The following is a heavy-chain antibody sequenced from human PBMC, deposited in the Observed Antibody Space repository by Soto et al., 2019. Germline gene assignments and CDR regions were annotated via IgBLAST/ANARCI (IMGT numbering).Heavy chain of an antibody. Sequence: QEQLVESGGGVAQPGRSLRLSCAASGFTFTNYGMQWVRQAPGKGLEWVAVIWYDGINTHYTESVKGRFSITRDDSKNTQYLQMNSLSVEDTAVYHYARVDPYDASAMWGQGTLVTVSS. D-gene: IGHD3-22*01. CDR3: ARVDPYDASAM. CDR2: IWYDGINT. J-gene: IGHJ4*02. CDR1: GFTFTNYG. V-gene: IGHV3-33*01.